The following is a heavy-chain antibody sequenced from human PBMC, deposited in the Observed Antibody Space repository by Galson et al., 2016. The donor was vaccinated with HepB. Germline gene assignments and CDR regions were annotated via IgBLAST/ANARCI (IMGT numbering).Heavy chain of an antibody. CDR3: AKDGYRGSYRDYYGMDV. CDR2: ISEDGREK. D-gene: IGHD1-26*01. Sequence: SLRLSCAASGFTFSSYGMHWVRQAPGKGLEWVAVISEDGREKYYGDSVKGRFTISRDTSKNTLYLQMNSLTAEDTAVYFCAKDGYRGSYRDYYGMDVWGQGTTVTVSS. CDR1: GFTFSSYG. V-gene: IGHV3-30*18. J-gene: IGHJ6*02.